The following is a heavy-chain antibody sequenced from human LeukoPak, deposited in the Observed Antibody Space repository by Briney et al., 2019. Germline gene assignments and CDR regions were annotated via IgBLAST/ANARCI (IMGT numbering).Heavy chain of an antibody. J-gene: IGHJ3*02. CDR1: GFIFSSYG. V-gene: IGHV3-30*02. Sequence: PGGSLRLSCAASGFIFSSYGMHWVRQAPGKGLEWVAFIRYGGSNKYYADSVKGRFTISRDNSKNTLYLQMNSLRAEDTAVYYCAKDFFSGSSGTFDIWGQGTMVTVSS. CDR3: AKDFFSGSSGTFDI. D-gene: IGHD1-26*01. CDR2: IRYGGSNK.